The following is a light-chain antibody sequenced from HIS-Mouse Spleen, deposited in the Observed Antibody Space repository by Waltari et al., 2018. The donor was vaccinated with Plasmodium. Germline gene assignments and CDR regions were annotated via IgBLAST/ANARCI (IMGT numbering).Light chain of an antibody. CDR2: DVS. V-gene: IGLV2-14*03. CDR1: SRDVGGYNY. CDR3: SSYTSSSTLV. Sequence: QSALTQPASVSGSPGQSIHISCTGTSRDVGGYNYVSWYQQHPGKAPKLMIYDVSNRPSGVSNRFSGSKSGNTASLTISGLQAEDEADYYCSSYTSSSTLVFGGGTKLTVL. J-gene: IGLJ2*01.